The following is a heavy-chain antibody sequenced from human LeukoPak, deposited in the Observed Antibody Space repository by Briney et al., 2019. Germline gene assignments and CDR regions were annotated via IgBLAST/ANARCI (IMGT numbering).Heavy chain of an antibody. J-gene: IGHJ2*01. Sequence: PGGSLRLSCAASGVTFSSHVMSWVPPAPGKGLECVSSISDSGSGTCYADSVKGRFTMSRDNSKNTLYLQMNSLRAEDTAVYYCAKNLLGSESFSWYFDLWGRGTLVTVSS. CDR3: AKNLLGSESFSWYFDL. CDR2: ISDSGSGT. V-gene: IGHV3-23*01. D-gene: IGHD1-26*01. CDR1: GVTFSSHV.